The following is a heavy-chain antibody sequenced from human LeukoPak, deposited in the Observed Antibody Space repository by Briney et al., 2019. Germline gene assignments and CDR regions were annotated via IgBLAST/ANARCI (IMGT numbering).Heavy chain of an antibody. CDR2: ISSDGSDI. Sequence: GGSLRLSCAASGFTFSSDEMNWVRQAPGKGLAWVSYISSDGSDIYYADSVKGRFTISRDNSKNTLYLQMNSLRAEDTAVYYCAKDCSSTSCPTSDYWGQGTLVTVSS. CDR3: AKDCSSTSCPTSDY. V-gene: IGHV3-48*03. CDR1: GFTFSSDE. J-gene: IGHJ4*02. D-gene: IGHD2-2*01.